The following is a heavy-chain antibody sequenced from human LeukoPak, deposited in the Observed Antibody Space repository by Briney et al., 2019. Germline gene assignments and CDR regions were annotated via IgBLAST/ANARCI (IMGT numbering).Heavy chain of an antibody. V-gene: IGHV1-69*13. D-gene: IGHD5-24*01. J-gene: IGHJ6*04. Sequence: ASVKVSFKASGGTFSIYAISWVRQAPGQGREWMGGIIPIFGTANYAQKFQGRVTITADESTSTAYMELSSLRSEDTAVYYCARYGSRDGDYYYYGMDVWGKGTTVTVSS. CDR3: ARYGSRDGDYYYYGMDV. CDR2: IIPIFGTA. CDR1: GGTFSIYA.